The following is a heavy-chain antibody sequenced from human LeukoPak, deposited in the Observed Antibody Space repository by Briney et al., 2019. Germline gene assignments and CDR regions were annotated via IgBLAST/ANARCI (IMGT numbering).Heavy chain of an antibody. CDR2: ISGSGGST. V-gene: IGHV3-23*01. CDR1: GFTFSNYG. Sequence: GGSLRLSCIASGFTFSNYGMSWVRQAPGKGLEWVSAISGSGGSTYYADSVKGRFTISRDNSKNTLYLQMNSLRAEDTAVYYCAKDYSTGWWFHYWGQGTLVTVSS. J-gene: IGHJ4*02. D-gene: IGHD6-13*01. CDR3: AKDYSTGWWFHY.